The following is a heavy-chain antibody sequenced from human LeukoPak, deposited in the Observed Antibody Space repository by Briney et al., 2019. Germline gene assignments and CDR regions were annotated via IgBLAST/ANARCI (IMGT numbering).Heavy chain of an antibody. CDR3: ARSWVAAAGTDY. J-gene: IGHJ4*02. D-gene: IGHD6-13*01. CDR1: GFTFSSYG. CDR2: IWYDGSNK. V-gene: IGHV3-33*01. Sequence: GRSLRISCAASGFTFSSYGMHWVRQAPGKGLEWVAVIWYDGSNKYYADSVKGRFTISRDNSKNTLYLQMNSLRAEDTAVYYCARSWVAAAGTDYWGQGTLVTVSS.